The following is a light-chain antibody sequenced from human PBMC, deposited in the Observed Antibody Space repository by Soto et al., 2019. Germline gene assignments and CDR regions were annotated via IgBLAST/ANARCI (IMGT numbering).Light chain of an antibody. CDR3: GTWDSSLSAMI. J-gene: IGLJ2*01. Sequence: QSVLTQPPSVSAAPGQKVTISCSGSSSNIGDNYISWYQRLPGTAPKLVIYDNNQRPSGIPDRFFGSKSGTSATLGITGLQTGDEADYYCGTWDSSLSAMIFGGGTKVTVL. CDR2: DNN. CDR1: SSNIGDNY. V-gene: IGLV1-51*01.